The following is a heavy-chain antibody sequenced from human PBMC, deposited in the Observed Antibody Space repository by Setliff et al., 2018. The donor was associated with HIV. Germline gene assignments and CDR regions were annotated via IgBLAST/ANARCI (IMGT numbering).Heavy chain of an antibody. CDR2: INHSGST. Sequence: PSETLSLTCAVYGGSFSGYYWSWIRQPPGKGLEWIGEINHSGSTNYNPSLKSRVTISVGTSKNQFSLKLSSVTAADTALYYCASYSSSWTSFQHWGQGTLVTVSS. D-gene: IGHD6-13*01. CDR1: GGSFSGYY. J-gene: IGHJ1*01. V-gene: IGHV4-34*01. CDR3: ASYSSSWTSFQH.